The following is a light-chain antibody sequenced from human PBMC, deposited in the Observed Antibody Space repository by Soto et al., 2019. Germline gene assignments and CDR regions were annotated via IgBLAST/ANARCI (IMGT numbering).Light chain of an antibody. V-gene: IGLV2-23*01. J-gene: IGLJ2*01. CDR2: EGS. Sequence: QSALTQPASVSGSPGQSITISCTGTSSDVGTYNLVSWHQHHPGKAPKLIIYEGSKRPSGVSNRFSGSKSGNTASLTISGLQAEDEADYYCCSCEVGSTLVFGGVTKLTVL. CDR1: SSDVGTYNL. CDR3: CSCEVGSTLV.